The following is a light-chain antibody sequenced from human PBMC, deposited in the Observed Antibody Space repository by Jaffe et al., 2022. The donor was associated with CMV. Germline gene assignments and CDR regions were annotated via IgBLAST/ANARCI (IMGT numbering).Light chain of an antibody. J-gene: IGKJ4*01. V-gene: IGKV1-12*01. CDR1: QSIASW. CDR3: QQANSFPLT. Sequence: DIQMTQSPSSVSASVGDRVTITCRASQSIASWLAWYQQKSGKAPKLLIYAASNLQSGVPSRFSGSGSGTDFTLTITSLQPEDFATYYCQQANSFPLTFGGGTKVEIK. CDR2: AAS.